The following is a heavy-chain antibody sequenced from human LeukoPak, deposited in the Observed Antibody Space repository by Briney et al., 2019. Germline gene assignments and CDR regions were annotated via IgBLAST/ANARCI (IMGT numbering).Heavy chain of an antibody. CDR3: ARYGRYYYYYYMDV. CDR1: GFTFSSYW. J-gene: IGHJ6*03. V-gene: IGHV3-7*01. Sequence: PGGSLRLSCAASGFTFSSYWMSWVRQAPGKGLEWVANIKQDGSEKYYVDSVKGRFTISRDNAKNSLYLQMNSLRAEDTAVYYCARYGRYYYYYYMDVWGKGTTVTISS. CDR2: IKQDGSEK. D-gene: IGHD4-17*01.